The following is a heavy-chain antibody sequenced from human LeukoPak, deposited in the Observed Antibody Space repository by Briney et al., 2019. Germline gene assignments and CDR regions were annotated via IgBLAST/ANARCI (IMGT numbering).Heavy chain of an antibody. CDR3: ARVTSGNWHFDL. CDR1: RFTFSSYS. Sequence: PGGSLRLSCAASRFTFSSYSMNWVGQGQGKGLEWVSSISPGSSYIYYADSVKGRFTISRDDAKNSLYLQMNSLRAEDTAVYYCARVTSGNWHFDLWGRGTLVTVSS. V-gene: IGHV3-21*01. J-gene: IGHJ2*01. CDR2: ISPGSSYI. D-gene: IGHD4-11*01.